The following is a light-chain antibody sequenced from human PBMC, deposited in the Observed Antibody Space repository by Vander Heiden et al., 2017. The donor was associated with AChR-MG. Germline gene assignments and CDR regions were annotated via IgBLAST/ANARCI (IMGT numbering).Light chain of an antibody. V-gene: IGKV3-20*01. CDR3: QQDGSSPGT. CDR1: QSVSSSS. CDR2: GAS. J-gene: IGKJ1*01. Sequence: EIVLTQSPGTLSLSPGENATLSCRASQSVSSSSLAWYQQKPGQAPRLLIYGASSRATGIPDRFTGSGSATDFTLTISRLEPEDFVMYYCQQDGSSPGTFGQGTKVEIK.